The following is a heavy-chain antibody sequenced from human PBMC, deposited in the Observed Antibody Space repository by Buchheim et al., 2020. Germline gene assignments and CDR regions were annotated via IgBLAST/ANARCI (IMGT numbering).Heavy chain of an antibody. CDR3: AKDEYYDFWSGLVDY. D-gene: IGHD3-3*01. V-gene: IGHV3-30*18. J-gene: IGHJ4*02. CDR1: GFTFSSYG. CDR2: ISYDGSNK. Sequence: QVQLVESGGGVVQPGRSLRLSCAASGFTFSSYGMHWVRQAPGKGLEWVAVISYDGSNKYYADSVKGRFTISRDNSKNTLYLQMNSLRAEDTAVYYCAKDEYYDFWSGLVDYWGQGTL.